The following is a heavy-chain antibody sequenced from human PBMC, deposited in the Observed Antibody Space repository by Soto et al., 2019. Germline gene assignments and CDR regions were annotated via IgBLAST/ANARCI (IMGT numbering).Heavy chain of an antibody. V-gene: IGHV3-48*02. CDR2: TGTRRKYT. J-gene: IGHJ3*02. CDR3: VRDRDWAFDI. D-gene: IGHD3-9*01. CDR1: GYALRDYS. Sequence: GGSLRLSCAASGYALRDYSMNWVRQAPGKGLEWVAYTGTRRKYTFYADSVRGRFTISRDDARNSVYLQLNSLRDEDTAVYYCVRDRDWAFDIWGQGTMVTVSS.